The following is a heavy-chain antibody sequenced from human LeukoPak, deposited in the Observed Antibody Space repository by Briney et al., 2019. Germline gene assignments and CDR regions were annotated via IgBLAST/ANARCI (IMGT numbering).Heavy chain of an antibody. D-gene: IGHD2-15*01. CDR2: IRYDGNIQ. V-gene: IGHV3-30*02. J-gene: IGHJ4*02. Sequence: GGSLRLSCAASGFTFSNYGMHWVRQAPGKGLEWLTFIRYDGNIQYYADSVKGRFTISRDNSKKTLYLQMNSLRAEDTAVYYCAKDLYCSGGSCYSGSDYWGQGTLVTVSS. CDR3: AKDLYCSGGSCYSGSDY. CDR1: GFTFSNYG.